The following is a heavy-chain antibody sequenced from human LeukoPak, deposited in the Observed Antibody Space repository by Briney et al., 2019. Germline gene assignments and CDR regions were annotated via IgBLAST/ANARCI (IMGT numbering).Heavy chain of an antibody. CDR1: RFTFDDYG. Sequence: GGSLRLSCAASRFTFDDYGMSWVRQAPGKGLEWVSGINWNGGSTGYADSVKGRFTISRDNAKNSLYLQMNSLRAEDTALYYCASGVGANYYYYYMDVWGKGTTVTVSS. CDR3: ASGVGANYYYYYMDV. D-gene: IGHD1-26*01. V-gene: IGHV3-20*04. J-gene: IGHJ6*03. CDR2: INWNGGST.